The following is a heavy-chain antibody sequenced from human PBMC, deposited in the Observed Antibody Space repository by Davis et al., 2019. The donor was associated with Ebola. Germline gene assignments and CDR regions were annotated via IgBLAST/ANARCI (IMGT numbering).Heavy chain of an antibody. CDR3: ARTPKKLHWYFDL. J-gene: IGHJ2*01. V-gene: IGHV3-13*01. D-gene: IGHD5-24*01. CDR2: IGPAGDT. CDR1: GFTFSLYD. Sequence: PGGSLRLSCAASGFTFSLYDMHWVRLTTGKRLEWVSAIGPAGDTYYPSSVKGRFSISRENAKNSLYLQMDSLRAGDTAVYYCARTPKKLHWYFDLWGRGTLVTVSS.